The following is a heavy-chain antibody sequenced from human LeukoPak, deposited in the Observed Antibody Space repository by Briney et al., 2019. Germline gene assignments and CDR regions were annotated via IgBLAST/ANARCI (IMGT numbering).Heavy chain of an antibody. CDR3: ARLGGYCSGGSCWLDP. Sequence: GESLKISCKGSGYSFTSYWIGWARQMPGKGLEWMGIIYPGDSDTRYSPSFQGQVTISADKSISTAYLQWSSLKASDTAMYYCARLGGYCSGGSCWLDPWGQGTLVTVSS. D-gene: IGHD2-15*01. V-gene: IGHV5-51*01. J-gene: IGHJ5*02. CDR1: GYSFTSYW. CDR2: IYPGDSDT.